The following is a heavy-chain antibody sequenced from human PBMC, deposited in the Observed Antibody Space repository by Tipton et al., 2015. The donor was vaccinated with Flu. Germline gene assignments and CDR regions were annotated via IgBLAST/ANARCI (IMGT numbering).Heavy chain of an antibody. D-gene: IGHD1-26*01. J-gene: IGHJ4*02. CDR3: ARLGKTHYY. V-gene: IGHV4-39*01. Sequence: LRLSCTVSGGSISGSSYQWGWIRQPPGKGLEWIGTIYYSGDTYSSPSLKSRLTISVDTSNNQFSLRLTSVTAADTAVYYCARLGKTHYYWGQGTLVTVSS. CDR1: GGSISGSSYQ. CDR2: IYYSGDT.